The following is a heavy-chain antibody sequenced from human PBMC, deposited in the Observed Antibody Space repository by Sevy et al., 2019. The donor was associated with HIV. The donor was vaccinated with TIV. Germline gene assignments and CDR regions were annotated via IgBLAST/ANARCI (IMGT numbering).Heavy chain of an antibody. V-gene: IGHV3-15*01. CDR3: TTAERDDYVWWSYRPY. CDR1: GFTFSNAW. D-gene: IGHD3-16*02. CDR2: IKSKTDGGTT. J-gene: IGHJ4*02. Sequence: GGSLRLSCAASGFTFSNAWMSWVRQAPGKGLEWVGRIKSKTDGGTTDYAAPVKGRFTMSRNDSKNTLYLQMNSLKTEDTAVYYCTTAERDDYVWWSYRPYWGQGTLVTVSS.